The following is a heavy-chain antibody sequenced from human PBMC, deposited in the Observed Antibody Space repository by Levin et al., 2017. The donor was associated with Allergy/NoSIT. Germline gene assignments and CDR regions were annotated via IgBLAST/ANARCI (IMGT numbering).Heavy chain of an antibody. V-gene: IGHV3-7*01. D-gene: IGHD6-19*01. CDR1: GFTFSSYW. J-gene: IGHJ6*02. Sequence: GESLKISCAASGFTFSSYWMSWVRQAPGKGLEWVANIKQDGSEKYYVDSVKGRFTISRDNAKNSLYLQMNSLRAEDTAVYYCARHGGWSTGTTYYYYYGMDVWGQGTTVTVSS. CDR2: IKQDGSEK. CDR3: ARHGGWSTGTTYYYYYGMDV.